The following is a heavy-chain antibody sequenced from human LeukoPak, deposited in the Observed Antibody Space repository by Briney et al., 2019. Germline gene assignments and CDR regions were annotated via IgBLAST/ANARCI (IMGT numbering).Heavy chain of an antibody. J-gene: IGHJ4*02. CDR3: VRRSLEMATIGDYYFDY. CDR2: IYPGDSDT. Sequence: GESLKISCKGSGYSFTSYWIGWVRQMPGKGLEWMGIIYPGDSDTRYSPSFQGQVTISADKSISTAYLQWSSLKASDTAMYYCVRRSLEMATIGDYYFDYWGQGTLVTVSS. CDR1: GYSFTSYW. D-gene: IGHD5-24*01. V-gene: IGHV5-51*01.